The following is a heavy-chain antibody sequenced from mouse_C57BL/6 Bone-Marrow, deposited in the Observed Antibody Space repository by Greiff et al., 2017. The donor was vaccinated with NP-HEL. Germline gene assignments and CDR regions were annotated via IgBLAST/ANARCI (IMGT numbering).Heavy chain of an antibody. V-gene: IGHV1-80*01. CDR1: GYAFSSYW. Sequence: VHLVESGAELVKPGASVKISCKASGYAFSSYWMNWVKQRPGKGLEWIGQIYPGDGDTNYNGKFKGKATLTADKSSSTAYMQLSSLTSEDSAVYFCARGVTTVVGNYWGQGTTLTVSS. CDR3: ARGVTTVVGNY. D-gene: IGHD1-1*01. J-gene: IGHJ2*01. CDR2: IYPGDGDT.